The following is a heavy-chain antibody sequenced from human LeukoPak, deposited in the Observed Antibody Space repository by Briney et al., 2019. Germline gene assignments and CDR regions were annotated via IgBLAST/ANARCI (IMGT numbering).Heavy chain of an antibody. J-gene: IGHJ6*04. CDR2: IYHSGST. CDR3: ASLPFIVVVPAAMGDYYYGMDV. V-gene: IGHV4-30-2*01. D-gene: IGHD2-2*01. CDR1: GGSISSGGYS. Sequence: SQTLSLTCAVSGGSISSGGYSWSWIRQPPGKGLEWIGYIYHSGSTCYNPSLKSRVTISVDRSKNQFSLELSSVTAADTAVYYCASLPFIVVVPAAMGDYYYGMDVWGKGTTVTVSS.